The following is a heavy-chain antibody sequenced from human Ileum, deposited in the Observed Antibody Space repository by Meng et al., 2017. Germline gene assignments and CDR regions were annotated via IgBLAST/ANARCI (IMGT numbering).Heavy chain of an antibody. Sequence: QVQFVQSGAEVKKPGASVRVSCKAFGYFFSSNAMQWVRQAPGQGLEWMGWISAYNGNTNYAQKLQGRVTMTTDTSTSTAYMELRSLRSDDTAVYYCARGDSSGWGALDYWGQGTLVTVSS. J-gene: IGHJ4*02. CDR2: ISAYNGNT. CDR3: ARGDSSGWGALDY. V-gene: IGHV1-18*01. D-gene: IGHD6-19*01. CDR1: GYFFSSNA.